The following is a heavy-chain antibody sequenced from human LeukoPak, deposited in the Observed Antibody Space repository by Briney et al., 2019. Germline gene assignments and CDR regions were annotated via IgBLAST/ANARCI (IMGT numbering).Heavy chain of an antibody. CDR2: INHSGST. Sequence: SETLSLTCAVYGGSFSGYYWSWIRQPPGKGLEWIGEINHSGSTNYNPSLKSRVTISVDTSKNQFSLKLSSVTAADTAVYYCAREVKRSGYYYGSGTFGLTQNWFDPWGQGTLVTVSS. V-gene: IGHV4-34*01. J-gene: IGHJ5*02. D-gene: IGHD3-10*01. CDR1: GGSFSGYY. CDR3: AREVKRSGYYYGSGTFGLTQNWFDP.